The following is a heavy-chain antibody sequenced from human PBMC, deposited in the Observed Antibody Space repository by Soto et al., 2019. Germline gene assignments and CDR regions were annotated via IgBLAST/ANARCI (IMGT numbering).Heavy chain of an antibody. J-gene: IGHJ6*02. Sequence: GSLRLSCAASGFTFSSYGMHWVRQAPGKGLEWVAVISYDGSNKYYADSVKGRFTISRDNSKNTLYLQMNSLRAEDTAVYYCAKDRGYSYGQNYGMDVWGQGTTVTVSS. CDR1: GFTFSSYG. CDR3: AKDRGYSYGQNYGMDV. D-gene: IGHD5-18*01. CDR2: ISYDGSNK. V-gene: IGHV3-30*18.